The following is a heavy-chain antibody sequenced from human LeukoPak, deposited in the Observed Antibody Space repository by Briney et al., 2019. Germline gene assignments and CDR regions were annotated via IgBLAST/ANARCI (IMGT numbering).Heavy chain of an antibody. V-gene: IGHV3-7*01. CDR1: GFTFSSYW. J-gene: IGHJ4*02. D-gene: IGHD3-10*01. CDR2: IKQDGSEK. Sequence: GGPLRLSCAASGFTFSSYWMSWVRQAPGKGLEWVANIKQDGSEKYYVDSVKGRFTISRDNAKNSLYLQMNSLRAEDTAVYYCARAGLLWFGESKLDYWGQGTLVTVSS. CDR3: ARAGLLWFGESKLDY.